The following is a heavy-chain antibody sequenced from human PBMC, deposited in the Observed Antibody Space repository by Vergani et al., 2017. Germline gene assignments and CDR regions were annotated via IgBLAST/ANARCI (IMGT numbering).Heavy chain of an antibody. Sequence: QVQLVQSGAEVGKTGASVKISCKASGYTFTAYYIHWVRQAPEQGLEWVGVISPDGFSTFYAQKFQGRVTITRDTSTSTVYVEVTSLRSDDTAVYYCAREPPLTGFFDYWGQGTLVTVSP. J-gene: IGHJ4*02. CDR3: AREPPLTGFFDY. CDR1: GYTFTAYY. V-gene: IGHV1-46*03. D-gene: IGHD3-9*01. CDR2: ISPDGFST.